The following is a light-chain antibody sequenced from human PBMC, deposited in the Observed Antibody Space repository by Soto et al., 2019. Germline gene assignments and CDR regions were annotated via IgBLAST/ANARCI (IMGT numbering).Light chain of an antibody. J-gene: IGKJ4*01. V-gene: IGKV1-39*01. Sequence: DIQMTQSPSSLSASVGDRVTITCRASQNINNYLNWYQQKPGKAPKLLIYKASTLKSGVPSRFSGSGSGTDFTLTISSLQPEDVATYYCQNYFSVPHTFGGGTKVDIK. CDR2: KAS. CDR3: QNYFSVPHT. CDR1: QNINNY.